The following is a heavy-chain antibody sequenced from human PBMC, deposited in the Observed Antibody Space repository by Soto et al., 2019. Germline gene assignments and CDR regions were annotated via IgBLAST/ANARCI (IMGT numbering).Heavy chain of an antibody. CDR1: GGSISSGGYS. D-gene: IGHD3-22*01. J-gene: IGHJ1*01. CDR2: IYHSGST. V-gene: IGHV4-30-2*01. CDR3: ARGRGYYDSSGYRLEYFQH. Sequence: PSETLSLTCAVSGGSISSGGYSWSWIRQPPGKGLEWIGYIYHSGSTYYNPSLKSRVTISVDRSKDQFSLKLSSVTAADTAVYYCARGRGYYDSSGYRLEYFQHWGQGTPVTVSS.